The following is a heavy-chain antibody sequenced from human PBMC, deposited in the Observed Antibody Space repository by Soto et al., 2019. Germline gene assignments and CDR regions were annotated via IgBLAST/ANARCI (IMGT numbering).Heavy chain of an antibody. CDR1: ALTFSTYS. Sequence: PGGSLRLSCAASALTFSTYSMNWVRQAPGRGLEWVSYISSTGDNIYYADSVKGRFTISRDNAKNSLYLQMNSLRVDDMAVYYCARSRWDYWGQGTLVTVSS. D-gene: IGHD2-15*01. V-gene: IGHV3-48*01. CDR2: ISSTGDNI. J-gene: IGHJ4*02. CDR3: ARSRWDY.